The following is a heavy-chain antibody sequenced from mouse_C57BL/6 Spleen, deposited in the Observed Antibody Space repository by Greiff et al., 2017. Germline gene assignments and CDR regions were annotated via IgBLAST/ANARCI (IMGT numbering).Heavy chain of an antibody. CDR3: ARNLYYFDY. CDR2: INPSTGGT. V-gene: IGHV1-42*01. J-gene: IGHJ2*01. CDR1: GYSFTGYY. Sequence: EVQLQQSGPELVKPGASVKISCKASGYSFTGYYMNWVKQSPEKSLEWIGEINPSTGGTTYNQKFKAKATLTVDKSSSTAYMQLKSLTSEDSAVYYRARNLYYFDYWGQGTALTVSS.